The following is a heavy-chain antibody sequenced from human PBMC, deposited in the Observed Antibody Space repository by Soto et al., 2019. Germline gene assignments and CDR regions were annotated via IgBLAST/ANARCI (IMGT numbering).Heavy chain of an antibody. D-gene: IGHD5-18*01. CDR2: ISSSSSTI. CDR1: GFTFSSYS. V-gene: IGHV3-48*02. Sequence: GGSLRLSCAASGFTFSSYSMNWVRQAPGKGLEWVSYISSSSSTIYYADSVKGRFTISRDNAKNSLYLQMNSLRDEDTAVYYCASYVDTAMVTSYYYYSMDVWGQGTTVTVSS. J-gene: IGHJ6*02. CDR3: ASYVDTAMVTSYYYYSMDV.